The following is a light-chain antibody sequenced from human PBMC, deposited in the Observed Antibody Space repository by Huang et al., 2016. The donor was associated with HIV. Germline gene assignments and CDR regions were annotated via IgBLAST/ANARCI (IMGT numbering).Light chain of an antibody. V-gene: IGKV3-11*01. Sequence: DIVLTQSPATLSLYPGERATLSCRASQIGGSCLAWYQQKPGQSPRLLIYDASYRATGIPARFSRSASGKDFTLTISSLDPEDFAVYYCQQRTYSFTFGPGTKVD. J-gene: IGKJ3*01. CDR3: QQRTYSFT. CDR2: DAS. CDR1: QIGGSC.